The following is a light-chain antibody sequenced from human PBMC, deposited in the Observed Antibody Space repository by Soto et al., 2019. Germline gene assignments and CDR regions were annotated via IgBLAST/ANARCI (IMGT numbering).Light chain of an antibody. CDR3: VSYTSSSTYV. V-gene: IGLV2-14*01. CDR1: SSDVGGYTY. Sequence: QSDLTQPASVSGFPGQSITISCAGTSSDVGGYTYVSWYQHHAGKAPKLIIYEVSNRPLGVSDHFSGSKSGNTASLTISGLQAEDEADYYCVSYTSSSTYVFGTGTKLTVL. J-gene: IGLJ1*01. CDR2: EVS.